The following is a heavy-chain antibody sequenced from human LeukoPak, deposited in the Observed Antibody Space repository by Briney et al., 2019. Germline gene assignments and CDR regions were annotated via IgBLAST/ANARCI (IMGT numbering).Heavy chain of an antibody. CDR1: GFTFSSYG. Sequence: GRSLRLSCAASGFTFSSYGMHWVRQASGKGLEWVAVISYDGSNKYYADSVKGRFTISRDNSKNTLYLQMNSLRADDTAVYYCAKGGWLDCWGQGTLVTVSS. V-gene: IGHV3-30*18. CDR2: ISYDGSNK. D-gene: IGHD3-16*01. J-gene: IGHJ5*01. CDR3: AKGGWLDC.